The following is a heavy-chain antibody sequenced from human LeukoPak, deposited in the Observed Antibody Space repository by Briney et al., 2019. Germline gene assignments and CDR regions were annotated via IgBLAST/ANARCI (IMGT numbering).Heavy chain of an antibody. V-gene: IGHV4-39*02. Sequence: PSETLSLTCTVSGGSISSSSYYWGWIRQPPGKGLEWIGSIYYSGSTYYNPPLKSRVTISVDTSKNQFSLKLSSVTAADTAVYYCAREGRYPDYWGQGTLVTVSS. CDR2: IYYSGST. D-gene: IGHD1-26*01. CDR3: AREGRYPDY. CDR1: GGSISSSSYY. J-gene: IGHJ4*02.